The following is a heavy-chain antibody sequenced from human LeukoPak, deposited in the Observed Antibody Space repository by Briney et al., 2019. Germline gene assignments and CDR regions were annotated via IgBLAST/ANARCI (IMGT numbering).Heavy chain of an antibody. CDR2: ISYDGSNK. Sequence: PGGSLRLSCAASGFTFSSYAMHWVRQAPGKGLEWVAVISYDGSNKYYADSVKGRFTISRDNSKNTLYLQMNSLRAEDTAVYYCARGFGTDRLPPKYYYYYMDVWGKGTTVTVSS. V-gene: IGHV3-30-3*01. J-gene: IGHJ6*03. CDR3: ARGFGTDRLPPKYYYYYMDV. D-gene: IGHD3-10*01. CDR1: GFTFSSYA.